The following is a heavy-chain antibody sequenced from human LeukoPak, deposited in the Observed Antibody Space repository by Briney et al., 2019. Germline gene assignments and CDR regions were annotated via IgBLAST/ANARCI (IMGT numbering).Heavy chain of an antibody. CDR2: ISGSGGTT. V-gene: IGHV3-23*01. Sequence: XGSLRLSCAASGFTFSSYAMSWVRQAPGKGLELVSGISGSGGTTYYADSVKGRFTISRDNSKNTLYLQLNSLRAEDTAIYYCAKDLTYYYDSTGYYFDYWGQGTLVTVSS. CDR3: AKDLTYYYDSTGYYFDY. J-gene: IGHJ4*02. CDR1: GFTFSSYA. D-gene: IGHD3-22*01.